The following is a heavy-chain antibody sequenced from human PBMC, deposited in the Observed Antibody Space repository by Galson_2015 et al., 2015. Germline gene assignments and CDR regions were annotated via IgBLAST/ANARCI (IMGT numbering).Heavy chain of an antibody. V-gene: IGHV1-3*01. D-gene: IGHD5-24*01. CDR1: GYTFTSYA. J-gene: IGHJ3*02. Sequence: SVKVSCKASGYTFTSYAMHWVRQAPGQRLEWMGWINAGNGNTKYSQKSQGRVTITRDTSASTAYMELSSLRSEDTAVYYCARDYREMAPSGAFDIWGQGTMVTVSS. CDR3: ARDYREMAPSGAFDI. CDR2: INAGNGNT.